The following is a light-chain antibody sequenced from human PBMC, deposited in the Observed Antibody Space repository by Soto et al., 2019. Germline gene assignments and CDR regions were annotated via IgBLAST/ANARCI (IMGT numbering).Light chain of an antibody. Sequence: DIQMTQSPSTLSASVGVRVTITCRASQSISSWLAWYQQKPGKAPKLLIYDASSLESGVPSRFSGSGSGTEFTLTISSLQPDDFATYYCQQYNSYSLYTFGQGTKLEIK. CDR1: QSISSW. J-gene: IGKJ2*01. CDR2: DAS. V-gene: IGKV1-5*01. CDR3: QQYNSYSLYT.